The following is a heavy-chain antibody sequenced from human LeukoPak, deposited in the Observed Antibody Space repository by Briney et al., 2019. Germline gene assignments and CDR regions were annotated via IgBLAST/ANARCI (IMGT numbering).Heavy chain of an antibody. D-gene: IGHD2-15*01. CDR1: GFTFSSYA. V-gene: IGHV3-23*01. CDR3: ARPIVVVVAATDY. J-gene: IGHJ4*02. Sequence: AGSLRLSCAASGFTFSSYAMSWVRQAPGKGREGFSAISGSGGSTYYADSVKGRFTISRDNSKNTLYLQMNSLRAEDTAVYYCARPIVVVVAATDYWGQGTLVTVSS. CDR2: ISGSGGST.